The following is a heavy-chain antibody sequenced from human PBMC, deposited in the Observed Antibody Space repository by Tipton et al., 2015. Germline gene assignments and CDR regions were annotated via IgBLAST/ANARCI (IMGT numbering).Heavy chain of an antibody. CDR2: IYPGDADT. V-gene: IGHV5-51*01. Sequence: QLVQSGPEGKKTGETLKISCKGTGYSFSSYWIAWVRQMPGRGLEWMGMIYPGDADTSYSPSFQGQVTISADRSTSTAFLHWRSLRASDTAMYFCARRWREVHWVDPWGQGTLVTVSS. CDR1: GYSFSSYW. D-gene: IGHD4/OR15-4a*01. J-gene: IGHJ5*02. CDR3: ARRWREVHWVDP.